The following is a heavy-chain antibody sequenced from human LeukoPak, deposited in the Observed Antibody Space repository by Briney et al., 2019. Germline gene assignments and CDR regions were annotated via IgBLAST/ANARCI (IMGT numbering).Heavy chain of an antibody. CDR1: GGSVSSGSYY. J-gene: IGHJ5*02. CDR2: IYYSGST. D-gene: IGHD3-10*01. Sequence: ASETLSLTCTVSGGSVSSGSYYWSWIRQPPGKGLEWIGYIYYSGSTNYNPSLKSRVTISVDTSKNQFSLKLSSVTAADTAVYYCARDRGYGPPANWFDPWGQGTLVTVSS. CDR3: ARDRGYGPPANWFDP. V-gene: IGHV4-61*01.